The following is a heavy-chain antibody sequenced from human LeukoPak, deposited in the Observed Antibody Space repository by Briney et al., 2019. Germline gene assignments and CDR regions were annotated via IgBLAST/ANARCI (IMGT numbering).Heavy chain of an antibody. J-gene: IGHJ6*03. CDR3: AKDRDHYGDYVGYYYYMDV. CDR2: ISGSGGST. Sequence: GGSLRLSCAASGFTFSSYAMSWARQAPGKGLEWVSAISGSGGSTYYADSVKGRFTISRDNSKNTLYLQMNSLRAEDTAVYYCAKDRDHYGDYVGYYYYMDVWGKGTTVTVSS. D-gene: IGHD4-17*01. CDR1: GFTFSSYA. V-gene: IGHV3-23*01.